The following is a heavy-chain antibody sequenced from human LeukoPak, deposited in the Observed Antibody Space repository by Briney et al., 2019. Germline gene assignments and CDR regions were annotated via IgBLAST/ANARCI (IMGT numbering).Heavy chain of an antibody. CDR3: ARGLGYYDSSGLDL. D-gene: IGHD3-22*01. CDR1: GGSFSGYY. V-gene: IGHV4-34*01. J-gene: IGHJ2*01. Sequence: SETLSLTCAVYGGSFSGYYWSWIRQPPGKGLEWIGEINHSGSTNYNPSLKSRVTISVDTSKNQFSLKLSSVTAADTAVYYCARGLGYYDSSGLDLWGRGTLVTVSS. CDR2: INHSGST.